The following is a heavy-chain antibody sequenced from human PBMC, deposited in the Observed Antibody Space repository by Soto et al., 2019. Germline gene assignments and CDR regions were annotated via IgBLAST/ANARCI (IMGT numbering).Heavy chain of an antibody. Sequence: PGGSLRLSCAASGFTFSSYGMHWVRQAPGKGLEWVAVIWYDGSNKYYADSVKGRFTISRDNSKNTLYLQMNSLRAEDTAVYYCARAAVLERLLYYYYMDVWGKGTTVTVSS. J-gene: IGHJ6*03. CDR2: IWYDGSNK. V-gene: IGHV3-33*01. D-gene: IGHD1-1*01. CDR3: ARAAVLERLLYYYYMDV. CDR1: GFTFSSYG.